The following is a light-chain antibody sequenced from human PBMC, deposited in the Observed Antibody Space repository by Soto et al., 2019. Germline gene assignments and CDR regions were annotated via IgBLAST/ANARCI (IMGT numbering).Light chain of an antibody. Sequence: EIVLTQSPGTLSLSPGERVTLSCRASQSVSNSYLAWYRQKPGQAPRLRIYGASSRATGIPDRFRGSGSGTDLNLNISRLEPADFSVYYCQQYVSSPWTGGQATKVDIK. CDR3: QQYVSSPWT. CDR1: QSVSNSY. V-gene: IGKV3-20*01. CDR2: GAS. J-gene: IGKJ1*01.